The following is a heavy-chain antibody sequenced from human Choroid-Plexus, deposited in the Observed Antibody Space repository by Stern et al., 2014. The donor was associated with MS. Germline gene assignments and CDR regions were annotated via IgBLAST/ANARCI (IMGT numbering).Heavy chain of an antibody. CDR3: AKDRQYLTYFFDH. CDR1: GFTFGSCA. Sequence: VQLLESGGGVVQPGRPLRLSCVASGFTFGSCAMHWVRRAPGKGLEWVAGVSYDGSNKYYADSVKGRFTISRDNSQNTLYMQISSLRPEDTAVYYCAKDRQYLTYFFDHWGQGSLVTVSS. CDR2: VSYDGSNK. D-gene: IGHD2/OR15-2a*01. J-gene: IGHJ5*02. V-gene: IGHV3-30*18.